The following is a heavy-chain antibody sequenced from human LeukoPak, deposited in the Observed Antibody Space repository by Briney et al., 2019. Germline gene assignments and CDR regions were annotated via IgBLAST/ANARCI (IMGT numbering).Heavy chain of an antibody. D-gene: IGHD4-17*01. J-gene: IGHJ4*02. V-gene: IGHV1-2*04. CDR2: INPNSGGT. CDR3: ARASIDYGDYVFDY. Sequence: ASVKVSCKASGYTFTGYYMHWVRQAPGQGLEWMGWINPNSGGTNYAQKFQGWVTMTRDTSTSTAYMELSRLRSDDTAVYYCARASIDYGDYVFDYWGQGTLVTVSS. CDR1: GYTFTGYY.